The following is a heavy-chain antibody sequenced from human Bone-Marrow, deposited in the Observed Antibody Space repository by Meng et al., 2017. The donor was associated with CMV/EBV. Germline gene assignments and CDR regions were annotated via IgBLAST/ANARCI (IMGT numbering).Heavy chain of an antibody. CDR3: ARDRDIVVVPAARFHNWFDP. V-gene: IGHV3-21*01. CDR2: ISSSSSYI. CDR1: GFTFSSYW. D-gene: IGHD2-2*01. J-gene: IGHJ5*02. Sequence: GESLKISCAASGFTFSSYWMSWVRQAPGKGLEWVSSISSSSSYIYYADSVKGRFTISRDNAKNSLYLQMNSLRAEDTAVYYCARDRDIVVVPAARFHNWFDPWGQGTLVTVSS.